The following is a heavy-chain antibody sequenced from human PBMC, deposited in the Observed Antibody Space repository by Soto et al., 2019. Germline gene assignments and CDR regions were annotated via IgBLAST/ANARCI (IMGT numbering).Heavy chain of an antibody. J-gene: IGHJ4*02. CDR2: ISGSGGST. CDR3: VKGPAPSYIDWSKYYFDY. D-gene: IGHD3-9*01. Sequence: GGSLRLSCAASGFSFNSYAMSWVRQAPGKGLEWVSAISGSGGSTYYADSVKGRFTISRDNSKNMLYLQMNSLRAEDTAVYYCVKGPAPSYIDWSKYYFDYWGQGTLVTVSS. CDR1: GFSFNSYA. V-gene: IGHV3-23*01.